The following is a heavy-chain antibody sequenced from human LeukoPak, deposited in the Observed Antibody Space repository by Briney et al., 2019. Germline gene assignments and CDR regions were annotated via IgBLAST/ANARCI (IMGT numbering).Heavy chain of an antibody. CDR2: ISSSSSYI. Sequence: GRSLRLSWAASGFTFTSDSMNWVRQAPGKGLEWVSSISSSSSYIYYADSVKGRFTISRDNAKNSLYLQMNSLRAEDTAVYYCARDRTRGWPYCSSTSCSESDYWGQGTLVTVSS. CDR1: GFTFTSDS. V-gene: IGHV3-21*01. CDR3: ARDRTRGWPYCSSTSCSESDY. D-gene: IGHD2-2*01. J-gene: IGHJ4*02.